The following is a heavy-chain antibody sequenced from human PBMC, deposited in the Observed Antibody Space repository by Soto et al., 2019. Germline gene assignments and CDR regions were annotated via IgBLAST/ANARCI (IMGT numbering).Heavy chain of an antibody. CDR1: GFLLSTSGVG. V-gene: IGHV2-5*02. CDR2: IYWDDDK. D-gene: IGHD3-9*01. CDR3: AHVSLGDLETLTGPQP. Sequence: QITLKESGPTLVQPTQTLTLTCTFSGFLLSTSGVGVGWIRQPPGKSLEWLALIYWDDDKRYSPSLKSRLTITKDPSKNQVVLTMTNMNHVDTATYYCAHVSLGDLETLTGPQPWDKGTLVTVSS. J-gene: IGHJ5*02.